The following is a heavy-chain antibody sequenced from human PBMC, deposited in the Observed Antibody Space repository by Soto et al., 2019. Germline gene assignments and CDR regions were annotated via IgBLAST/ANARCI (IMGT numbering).Heavy chain of an antibody. J-gene: IGHJ4*02. CDR1: GGTFSSYA. CDR2: IIPIFGTA. Sequence: QVQLVQSGAEVEKPGSSVKFSCKASGGTFSSYAISWVRQPPGQGLEWMGGIIPIFGTANYPQKFQVRVTSTADESTSTAYMDLSSLRSEDTAVYYCASGSEGGYSYGYGWGQGTLVTVSS. V-gene: IGHV1-69*01. D-gene: IGHD5-18*01. CDR3: ASGSEGGYSYGYG.